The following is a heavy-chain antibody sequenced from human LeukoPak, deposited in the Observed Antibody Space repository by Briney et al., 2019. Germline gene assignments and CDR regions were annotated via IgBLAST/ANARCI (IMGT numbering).Heavy chain of an antibody. CDR3: ARGFAEEGTTTGAFDI. Sequence: GASVKVSCKASGGTFSSYAISWVRQAPGQGLEWMGGISPIFDTANYAQKFQGRVTITADEPTSTAYLELSSLRSDDTAVYYCARGFAEEGTTTGAFDIWGHGTMVTVSS. V-gene: IGHV1-69*13. D-gene: IGHD1-7*01. J-gene: IGHJ3*02. CDR1: GGTFSSYA. CDR2: ISPIFDTA.